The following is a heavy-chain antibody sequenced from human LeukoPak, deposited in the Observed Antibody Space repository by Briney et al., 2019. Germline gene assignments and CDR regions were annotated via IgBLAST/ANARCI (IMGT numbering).Heavy chain of an antibody. D-gene: IGHD3-10*01. CDR3: ARGIWFGTYY. CDR1: GGSFSGYY. CDR2: INHSGST. V-gene: IGHV4-34*01. J-gene: IGHJ4*02. Sequence: SETLSLTCAVYGGSFSGYYWSWIRQPPGKGLEWVGEINHSGSTNYNPSLKSRVTISVDTSKNQFSLKLSSVTAADTAVYYCARGIWFGTYYWGQGTLVTVSS.